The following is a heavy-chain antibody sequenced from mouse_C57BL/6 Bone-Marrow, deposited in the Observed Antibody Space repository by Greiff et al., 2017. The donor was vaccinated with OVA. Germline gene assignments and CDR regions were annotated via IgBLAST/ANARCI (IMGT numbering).Heavy chain of an antibody. CDR2: INPSSGYT. Sequence: QVQLKESGAELAKPGASVKLSCKASGYTFTSYWMHWVQQRPGQGLEWIGYINPSSGYTKYNQKFKDKATLTADKSSSTAYMQLSSLTYEDSAVYYCARCSSYVPLYWYFDVWGTGTTVTVSS. J-gene: IGHJ1*03. CDR3: ARCSSYVPLYWYFDV. V-gene: IGHV1-7*01. D-gene: IGHD1-1*01. CDR1: GYTFTSYW.